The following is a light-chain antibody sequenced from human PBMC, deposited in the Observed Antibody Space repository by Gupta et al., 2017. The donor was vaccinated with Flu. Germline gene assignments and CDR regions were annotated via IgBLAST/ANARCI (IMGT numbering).Light chain of an antibody. CDR3: SSYAGSTDFYV. Sequence: QSALTDPPSASGSPGQAVAISCTGTSKDVGGYNYVSWYQQHPGKAPKLMIYEVSKRPSGVPDRFSGSKSGNTASLTVSGLQAEDEADYFCSSYAGSTDFYVFGTGTKVSVL. J-gene: IGLJ1*01. CDR1: SKDVGGYNY. CDR2: EVS. V-gene: IGLV2-8*01.